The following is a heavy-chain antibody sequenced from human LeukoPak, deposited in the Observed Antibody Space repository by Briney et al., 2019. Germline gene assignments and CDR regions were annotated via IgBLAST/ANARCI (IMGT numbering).Heavy chain of an antibody. Sequence: KPSETLSLTCAVYGGSFSGYYWSWIRQPPGKGLEWIGEINHSGSTNYNPSLKSRVTISVDTSKNQFSLKLSSVTAADTAVYYCARADCSSTSCPFDPWGQGTLVTVSS. CDR3: ARADCSSTSCPFDP. CDR1: GGSFSGYY. D-gene: IGHD2-2*01. CDR2: INHSGST. V-gene: IGHV4-34*01. J-gene: IGHJ5*02.